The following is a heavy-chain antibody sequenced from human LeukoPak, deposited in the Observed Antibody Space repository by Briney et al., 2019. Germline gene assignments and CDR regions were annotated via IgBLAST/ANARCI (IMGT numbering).Heavy chain of an antibody. Sequence: ASVKVSCKASGSTFTSYYMHWVRQAPGQGLEWMGIINPSGGSTRYAQKFQGRVTMTRDTSTSTLYMELSSLRSEDTAVYYCARDERDCSGGTCSPNYYFDYWGQGTLVTVSS. CDR2: INPSGGST. CDR3: ARDERDCSGGTCSPNYYFDY. V-gene: IGHV1-46*01. D-gene: IGHD2-15*01. CDR1: GSTFTSYY. J-gene: IGHJ4*02.